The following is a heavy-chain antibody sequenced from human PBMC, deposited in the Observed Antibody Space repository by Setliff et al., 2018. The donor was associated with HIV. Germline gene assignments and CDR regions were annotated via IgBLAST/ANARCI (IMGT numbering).Heavy chain of an antibody. CDR2: ISGYNGNT. CDR3: GRVPYRSAWFSGGHNPFDV. CDR1: XYTFSRXG. D-gene: IGHD6-19*01. J-gene: IGHJ3*01. Sequence: GASVKVSCKASXYTFSRXGISWVRKAPGRGLEWMGWISGYNGNTKYVQKFQGRVTMTTDTSTSTVYMELRSLRSDDTAVYYCGRVPYRSAWFSGGHNPFDVWGQGTXXXVSS. V-gene: IGHV1-18*01.